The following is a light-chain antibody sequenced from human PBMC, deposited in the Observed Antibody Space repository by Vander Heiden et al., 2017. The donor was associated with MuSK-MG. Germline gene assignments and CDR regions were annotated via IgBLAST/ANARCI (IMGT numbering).Light chain of an antibody. CDR3: QQDNSYPRT. Sequence: DIQMTQSPCTLSASVGDRVTITCRASQSISSWLAWYQQKPGKAPKLLIYKASSLESGVPSRFSGSGSGTEFTLTISSLQPDDFATYYCQQDNSYPRTFGQRTKVEIK. CDR1: QSISSW. V-gene: IGKV1-5*03. J-gene: IGKJ1*01. CDR2: KAS.